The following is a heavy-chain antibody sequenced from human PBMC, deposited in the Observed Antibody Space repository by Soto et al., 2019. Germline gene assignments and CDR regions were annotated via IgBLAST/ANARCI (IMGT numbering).Heavy chain of an antibody. CDR2: INHSGGT. J-gene: IGHJ4*02. V-gene: IGHV4-34*01. Sequence: SETLSLTCAVYGGSFGAYSWRWIRQPPGKGLEWIGEINHSGGTIYNPSLKSRVTISVDTSKSQFSLKLTSVTAADRAVYYCARGSVDTVDSRGFYEYWGQGTRVTVSS. CDR3: ARGSVDTVDSRGFYEY. D-gene: IGHD3-22*01. CDR1: GGSFGAYS.